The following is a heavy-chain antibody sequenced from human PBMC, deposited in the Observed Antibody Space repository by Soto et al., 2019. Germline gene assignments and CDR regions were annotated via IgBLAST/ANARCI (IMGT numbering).Heavy chain of an antibody. CDR1: RYSYSDHY. J-gene: IGHJ3*02. D-gene: IGHD2-21*02. CDR3: AREYCGGDCRDAFDI. CDR2: TRNKANSNNT. Sequence: GGSVRLSCAASRYSYSDHYMDWVRQAPGKGLEGGGRTRNKANSNNTEDAASVKGRFTISRDDSKNSLYLQMNSLKTEDTAVYYCAREYCGGDCRDAFDIWGQGTMVTVSS. V-gene: IGHV3-72*01.